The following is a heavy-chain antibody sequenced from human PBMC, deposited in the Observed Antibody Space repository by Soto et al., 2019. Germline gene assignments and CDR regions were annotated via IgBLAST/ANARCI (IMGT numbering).Heavy chain of an antibody. D-gene: IGHD6-19*01. Sequence: QVQLVQSGAEVKKPGASVKVSSKASGCTFTGYYMHWVRQAPGQGLEWMGWINPNSGGTNYAQKFQGRVTMTRDTSISTAYMELSRLRSDDTAVYYCARRSAHSSGWFCSFDPWGPGTLVTVSS. J-gene: IGHJ5*02. CDR1: GCTFTGYY. CDR3: ARRSAHSSGWFCSFDP. V-gene: IGHV1-2*02. CDR2: INPNSGGT.